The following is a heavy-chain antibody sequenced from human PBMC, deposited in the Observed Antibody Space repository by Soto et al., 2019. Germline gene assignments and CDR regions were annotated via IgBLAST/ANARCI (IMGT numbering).Heavy chain of an antibody. CDR2: ISGSGGTT. CDR3: AKQRAGFGSGSDTYYFDY. CDR1: GFPFSSYV. Sequence: EVQLLESGGGLVQRGGSLRLSCAASGFPFSSYVMSWVRQAPGKGLEWVSAISGSGGTTYYADSVKGRFAVSRDNSNNTLYLQMNSLRAEDTAVYYCAKQRAGFGSGSDTYYFDYWGQGTLVTVSS. D-gene: IGHD3-10*01. J-gene: IGHJ4*02. V-gene: IGHV3-23*01.